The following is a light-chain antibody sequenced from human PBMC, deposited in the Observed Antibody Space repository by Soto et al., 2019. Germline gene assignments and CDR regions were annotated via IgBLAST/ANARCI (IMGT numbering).Light chain of an antibody. CDR1: QSVSSSY. CDR2: GAS. CDR3: QQYNNWPPIT. J-gene: IGKJ5*01. Sequence: EIVLTQSPGTLSLSPGERATLSCRASQSVSSSYLAWHQQKPGQAPRLLIYGASNRATGIPARFSGSGSGTEFTLTISSLQSEDFAVYYCQQYNNWPPITFGQGTRLEIK. V-gene: IGKV3-15*01.